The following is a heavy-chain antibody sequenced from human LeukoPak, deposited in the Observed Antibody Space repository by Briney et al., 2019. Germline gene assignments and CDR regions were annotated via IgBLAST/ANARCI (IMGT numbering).Heavy chain of an antibody. V-gene: IGHV3-49*04. Sequence: GRSLRLSCTASGFSFGDYAMTWVRQAPGKGLEWVGFITSKAYGGTTEYAASVRGRFTISRDDSKRVAYLQMNSLRSEDTAVYYCSGYISKNNYGMDVWGLGTTVTVSS. CDR1: GFSFGDYA. CDR2: ITSKAYGGTT. J-gene: IGHJ6*02. CDR3: SGYISKNNYGMDV. D-gene: IGHD6-13*01.